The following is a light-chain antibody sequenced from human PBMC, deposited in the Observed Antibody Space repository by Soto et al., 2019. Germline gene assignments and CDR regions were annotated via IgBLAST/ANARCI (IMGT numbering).Light chain of an antibody. Sequence: VRLTQSPATLSLSPWERATLSCRTSLSVSVYLDWYQQKPGQAPRLLIYDASNRATGIPARFSGSGSGTEFTLSISSLQSEDFAVYYCKQYKEWPPFTFGQGTRLEIK. CDR2: DAS. V-gene: IGKV3-11*01. CDR3: KQYKEWPPFT. CDR1: LSVSVY. J-gene: IGKJ5*01.